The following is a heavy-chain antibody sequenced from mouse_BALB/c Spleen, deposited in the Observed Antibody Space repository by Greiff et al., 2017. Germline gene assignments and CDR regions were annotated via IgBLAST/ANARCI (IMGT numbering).Heavy chain of an antibody. Sequence: EVKLVESGGGLVQPGGSLKLSCAASGFTFSSYGMSWVRQTPDKRLELVATINSNGGSTYYPDSVKGRFTISRDNAKNTLYLQMSSLKSEDTAMYYCARDGHHYYGSSPFAYWGQGTLVTVSA. J-gene: IGHJ3*01. V-gene: IGHV5-6-3*01. CDR3: ARDGHHYYGSSPFAY. D-gene: IGHD1-1*01. CDR2: INSNGGST. CDR1: GFTFSSYG.